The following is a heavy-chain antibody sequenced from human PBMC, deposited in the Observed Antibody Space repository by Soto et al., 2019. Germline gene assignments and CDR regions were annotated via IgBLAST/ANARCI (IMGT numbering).Heavy chain of an antibody. Sequence: GGSLRLSCAASGFTFDDYAMHWVRQAPGKGLEWVSGISWNSGSIGYADSVKGRFTISRDNAKNSLYLQMNSLRAEDTALYYCAKDKNNYYYGMDVWGQGTTVTVSS. CDR3: AKDKNNYYYGMDV. CDR1: GFTFDDYA. J-gene: IGHJ6*02. V-gene: IGHV3-9*01. CDR2: ISWNSGSI.